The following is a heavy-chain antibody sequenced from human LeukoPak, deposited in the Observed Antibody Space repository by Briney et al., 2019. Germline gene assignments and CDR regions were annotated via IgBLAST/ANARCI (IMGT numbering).Heavy chain of an antibody. CDR1: GRSISSDY. CDR3: ATLRGSSSAVFDY. Sequence: KPSETLSLTCTVSGRSISSDYWSWIRQPPGKGLEWIGYIQYSGRTNYNPSLKSRITISVDASKTEFSLKLSSVTAADTAVYYCATLRGSSSAVFDYWGQGTLVTVSS. D-gene: IGHD2-2*01. V-gene: IGHV4-59*08. J-gene: IGHJ4*02. CDR2: IQYSGRT.